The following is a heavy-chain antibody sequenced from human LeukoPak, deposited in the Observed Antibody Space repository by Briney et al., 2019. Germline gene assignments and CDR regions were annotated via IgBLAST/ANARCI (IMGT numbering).Heavy chain of an antibody. Sequence: GGSLRLSCAASGFTFSIYSMNWVRQAPGKGLEWVSYISSSSSTIYYADSVKGRFTISRDNAKNSLYLQMNSLRAEDTAVYYCAKTGGDIVVVVAATFFDYWGQGTLVTVSS. V-gene: IGHV3-48*01. J-gene: IGHJ4*02. CDR2: ISSSSSTI. CDR1: GFTFSIYS. D-gene: IGHD2-15*01. CDR3: AKTGGDIVVVVAATFFDY.